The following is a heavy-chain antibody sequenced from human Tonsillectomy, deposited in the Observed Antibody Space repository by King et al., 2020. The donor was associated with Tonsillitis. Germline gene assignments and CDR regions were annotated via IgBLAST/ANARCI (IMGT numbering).Heavy chain of an antibody. CDR2: IYYSGST. D-gene: IGHD2-21*02. V-gene: IGHV4-30-4*07. Sequence: QLQESGPGLVKPSQTLSLTCAVSGASMSSGGYPWSWIRQPPGKGLEWIGYIYYSGSTYYNPSLKSRVTISVDTSKNQFSLKLSSVTAADTAMYYCARLGDCAGDCLRQWGQGTLVTVSS. J-gene: IGHJ4*02. CDR1: GASMSSGGYP. CDR3: ARLGDCAGDCLRQ.